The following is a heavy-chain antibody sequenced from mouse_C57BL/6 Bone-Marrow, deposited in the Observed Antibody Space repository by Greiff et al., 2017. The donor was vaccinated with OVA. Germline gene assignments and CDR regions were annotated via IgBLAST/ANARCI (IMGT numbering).Heavy chain of an antibody. Sequence: DVHLVESGGGLVKPGGSLKLSCAASGFTFSSYAMSWVRQTPEKRLEWVATISDGGSYTYSPYTVKGRFTISRDNDENNLYLQMSHLKSEDTAMYYCARDRGFTTVVATRFDYWGQGTTLTVSA. CDR2: ISDGGSYT. CDR3: ARDRGFTTVVATRFDY. CDR1: GFTFSSYA. D-gene: IGHD1-1*01. J-gene: IGHJ2*01. V-gene: IGHV5-4*01.